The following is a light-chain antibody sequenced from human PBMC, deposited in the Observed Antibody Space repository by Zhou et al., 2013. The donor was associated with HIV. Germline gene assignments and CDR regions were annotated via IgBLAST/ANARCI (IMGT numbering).Light chain of an antibody. CDR3: QQYNNWAPIT. J-gene: IGKJ5*01. Sequence: EIVLTQSPGTLSLSPGERATLSCRASQSVSSNLAWYQQKPGQVPRLVIYGASTRATGIPARFSGSGSGTEFTLTISSMQSEDFAVYYCQQYNNWAPITFGQGTRLEIK. CDR2: GAS. CDR1: QSVSSN. V-gene: IGKV3-15*01.